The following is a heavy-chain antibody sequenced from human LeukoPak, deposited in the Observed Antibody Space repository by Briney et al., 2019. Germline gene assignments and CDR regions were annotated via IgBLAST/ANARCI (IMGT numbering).Heavy chain of an antibody. CDR2: ISYEGSNK. J-gene: IGHJ6*02. V-gene: IGHV3-30*18. CDR1: GFTLSSYG. CDR3: AKDAHSGSSYYYYYGMDV. D-gene: IGHD1-26*01. Sequence: GRSLRLSCAACGFTLSSYGMHWVPQAPGKGLEGVADISYEGSNKFYADCVKGRFTISRDKSKNTLYPQMNSLRAEDTAVYYCAKDAHSGSSYYYYYGMDVWGRGTTVTVSS.